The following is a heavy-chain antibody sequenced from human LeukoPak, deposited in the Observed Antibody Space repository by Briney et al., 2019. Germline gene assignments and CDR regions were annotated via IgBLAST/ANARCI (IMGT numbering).Heavy chain of an antibody. J-gene: IGHJ5*02. Sequence: SETLSLTCTVSGGSISSSSYYWGWIRQPPGKGLEWIGSIYYSGSTYYNPSLKSRVTISVDTSKNQFSLKLSSVTAADTAVYYCARINYDFWSGYLHSWFDPWGQGTLVTVSS. CDR1: GGSISSSSYY. CDR2: IYYSGST. CDR3: ARINYDFWSGYLHSWFDP. D-gene: IGHD3-3*01. V-gene: IGHV4-39*01.